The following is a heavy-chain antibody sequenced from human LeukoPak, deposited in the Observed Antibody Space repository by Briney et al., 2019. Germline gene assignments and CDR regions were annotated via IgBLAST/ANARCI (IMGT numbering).Heavy chain of an antibody. J-gene: IGHJ5*02. CDR3: ARAVTTIAPNWFDP. V-gene: IGHV1-8*01. Sequence: GASVKVSCKASGYTFTSYDINWVRQATGQGLEWMGWMNPNSGNTGYALKFQGRVTMTRNTSISTAYMELSSLRSEDTAVYYCARAVTTIAPNWFDPWGQGTLVTVSS. CDR2: MNPNSGNT. CDR1: GYTFTSYD. D-gene: IGHD4-11*01.